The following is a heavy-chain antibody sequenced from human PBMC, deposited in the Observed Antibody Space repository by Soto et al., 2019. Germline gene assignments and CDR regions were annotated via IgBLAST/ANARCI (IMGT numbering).Heavy chain of an antibody. CDR3: ARVIGGYDYYYYYGMDV. J-gene: IGHJ6*02. Sequence: QVQLQESGPGLVKPSETLSLTCTVSGGSISSYYWSWIRQPPGKGLEWIGYIYYRGSTNYNPSLKSRVTISVATPTNPFSLKLSSVPAADTAVYYCARVIGGYDYYYYYGMDVWGQGTTVTVSS. CDR2: IYYRGST. CDR1: GGSISSYY. D-gene: IGHD5-12*01. V-gene: IGHV4-59*01.